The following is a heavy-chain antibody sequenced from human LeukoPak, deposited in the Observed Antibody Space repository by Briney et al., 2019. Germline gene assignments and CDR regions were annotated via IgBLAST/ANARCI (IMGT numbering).Heavy chain of an antibody. CDR3: AKGTQRGNSGWGYFFDQ. J-gene: IGHJ4*02. Sequence: GGSLRLSCAASGFTFSNYGMHWVRQAPGKGLEWVSGINWNSGSIDYAGSVKGRFTISRDNAMNSLYLQMNTLRPEDTALYYCAKGTQRGNSGWGYFFDQWGQGTLVTVSS. CDR2: INWNSGSI. V-gene: IGHV3-9*01. D-gene: IGHD6-19*01. CDR1: GFTFSNYG.